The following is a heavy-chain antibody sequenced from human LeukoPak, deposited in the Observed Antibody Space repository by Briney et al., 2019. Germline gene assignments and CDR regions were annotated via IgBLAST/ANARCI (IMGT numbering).Heavy chain of an antibody. CDR3: ARLALAAAGTRYFDY. V-gene: IGHV5-51*01. CDR2: IYPGDSDT. Sequence: GESLKISCKGSGYSFTSYWIGWVRQMPGKGLEWMGIIYPGDSDTRYSPSFQGQVTISADKSISTAYLQWSSLKASDTAMYYCARLALAAAGTRYFDYWGQGTLVTVSS. D-gene: IGHD6-13*01. CDR1: GYSFTSYW. J-gene: IGHJ4*02.